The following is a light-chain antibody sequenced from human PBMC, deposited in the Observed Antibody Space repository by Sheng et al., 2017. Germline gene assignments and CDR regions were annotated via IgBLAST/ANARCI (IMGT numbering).Light chain of an antibody. V-gene: IGLV3-1*01. CDR1: KLGDKY. CDR3: QVWHFSGDPYV. J-gene: IGLJ1*01. Sequence: SYELTQPPSVSVSPGQTASITCSGDKLGDKYACWYQQKPGQAPVLVVYDDSDRPSGIPERFSGSNSGNTATLTISRVEAGDEAVYYCQVWHFSGDPYVFGTGTTVTVL. CDR2: DDS.